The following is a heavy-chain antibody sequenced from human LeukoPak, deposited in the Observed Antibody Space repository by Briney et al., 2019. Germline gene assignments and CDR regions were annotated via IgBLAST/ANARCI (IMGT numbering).Heavy chain of an antibody. V-gene: IGHV4-59*12. CDR2: IYYSGST. CDR3: ARGDDFWSGSDY. J-gene: IGHJ4*02. Sequence: SETLSLTCTVSGGSISSYYWSWIRQPPGKGLEWIGYIYYSGSTNYNPSLKSRVTISVDTSKNQFSLKLSSVTAAGTAVYYCARGDDFWSGSDYWGQGTLVTVSS. CDR1: GGSISSYY. D-gene: IGHD3-3*01.